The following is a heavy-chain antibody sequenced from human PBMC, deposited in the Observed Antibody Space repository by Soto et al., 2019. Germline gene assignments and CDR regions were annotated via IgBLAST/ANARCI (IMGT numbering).Heavy chain of an antibody. CDR2: TYYRSKWYN. D-gene: IGHD4-17*01. CDR1: GDSVSSNRGA. J-gene: IGHJ6*02. Sequence: SQTLSFTCDISGDSVSSNRGAWTWIRQSPSRGLEWLGRTYYRSKWYNEYGLSVKSRITINADTCKNQFSLQLNSVTPEDAAVYYCARWDHDYGYLDVWGLGTTVTVSS. V-gene: IGHV6-1*01. CDR3: ARWDHDYGYLDV.